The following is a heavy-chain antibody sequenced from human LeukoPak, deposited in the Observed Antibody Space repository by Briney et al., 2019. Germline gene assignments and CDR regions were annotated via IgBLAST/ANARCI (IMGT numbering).Heavy chain of an antibody. Sequence: SETLSLTCTVSGYSISSGYYWGWIRQPPGKGLEWIGSIYHSGSTYYNPSLKSRVTISVDTSKNQFSLKLSSVTAADTAVYYCARGALQLWLYYFDYWGQGTPVTVSS. J-gene: IGHJ4*02. CDR3: ARGALQLWLYYFDY. V-gene: IGHV4-38-2*02. CDR2: IYHSGST. CDR1: GYSISSGYY. D-gene: IGHD5-18*01.